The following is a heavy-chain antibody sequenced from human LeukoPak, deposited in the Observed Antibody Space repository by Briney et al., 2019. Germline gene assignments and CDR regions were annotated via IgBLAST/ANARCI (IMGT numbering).Heavy chain of an antibody. CDR3: ARHVARKGGELPASFDY. CDR2: IYYSGST. Sequence: SETLSLTCTVSGGSISSYYWSWIRQPPGKGLEWIGYIYYSGSTNYYPSLKSRVTISVDTSKNQFSLKPSSVTAADTAVYYCARHVARKGGELPASFDYWGQGTLVTVSS. V-gene: IGHV4-59*08. J-gene: IGHJ4*02. CDR1: GGSISSYY. D-gene: IGHD3-16*01.